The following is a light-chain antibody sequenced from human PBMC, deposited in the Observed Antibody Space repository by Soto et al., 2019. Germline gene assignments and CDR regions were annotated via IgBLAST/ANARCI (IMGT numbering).Light chain of an antibody. J-gene: IGKJ1*01. CDR2: DAS. CDR3: QQYNNWPRT. Sequence: DIVLTQSPATLSLSPGERATLSCRASQSVSSYLAWYQQKPGQAPRLLIYDASNRATGIPARFSGSGSGTDFTLTISSLQSEDFALYYCQQYNNWPRTFGQGTKVEIK. V-gene: IGKV3-11*01. CDR1: QSVSSY.